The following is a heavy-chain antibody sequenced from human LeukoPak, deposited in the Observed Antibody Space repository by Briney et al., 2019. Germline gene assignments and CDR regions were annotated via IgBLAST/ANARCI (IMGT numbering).Heavy chain of an antibody. V-gene: IGHV3-15*01. J-gene: IGHJ6*02. CDR1: GFTFSNAW. D-gene: IGHD4-17*01. CDR2: IKRKTDGGTI. Sequence: GGSLRLSCAASGFTFSNAWMSWVRQVPGKGLEWVGRIKRKTDGGTIDYGAAVKGRFTVSRDDSKNTLYLQMDSLKSEDTAVYYCTTYDYGDYYFFYGMDVWGQGTTVTVSS. CDR3: TTYDYGDYYFFYGMDV.